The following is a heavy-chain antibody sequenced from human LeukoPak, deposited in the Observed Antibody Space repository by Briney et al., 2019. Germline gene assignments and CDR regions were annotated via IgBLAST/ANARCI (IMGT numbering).Heavy chain of an antibody. CDR3: ARGTAAAANRNWFDS. V-gene: IGHV3-53*01. D-gene: IGHD6-13*01. CDR2: IYSGGAT. Sequence: GGSLRLSCAASGFTVRTNYMGWVRQAPGKGLEWVSVIYSGGATYYADSVKGRFTISRDNSKNTLYLQMNSLRAEDTAVYFCARGTAAAANRNWFDSWGQGTLVTVSS. CDR1: GFTVRTNY. J-gene: IGHJ5*01.